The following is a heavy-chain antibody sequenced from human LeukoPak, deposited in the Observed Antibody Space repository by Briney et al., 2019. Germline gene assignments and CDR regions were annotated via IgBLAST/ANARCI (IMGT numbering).Heavy chain of an antibody. D-gene: IGHD3-22*01. CDR2: ISAYNGNT. CDR3: ARETYYDRSDYYYNY. CDR1: GYTFTSYG. V-gene: IGHV1-18*01. Sequence: ASVKVSCKASGYTFTSYGISWVRQAPGQGLEWMGWISAYNGNTNYAQKLQGRVTMTTDTSTSTAYMELRSLRSDDTAVYYCARETYYDRSDYYYNYWGQGTLVTVSS. J-gene: IGHJ4*02.